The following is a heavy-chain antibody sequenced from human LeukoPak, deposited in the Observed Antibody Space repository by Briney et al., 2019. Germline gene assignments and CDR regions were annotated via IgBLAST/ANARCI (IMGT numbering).Heavy chain of an antibody. CDR1: GFTFSSYW. CDR2: IKTDGSHT. CDR3: ARASMGGRDYHLDS. J-gene: IGHJ4*02. D-gene: IGHD4/OR15-4a*01. Sequence: PGGSLRLSCAASGFTFSSYWRTWVRQAPGKGLEWVANIKTDGSHTYYVDFVKGRFTISRDNAKNLLFLQLGSLRADDTGVYYCARASMGGRDYHLDSWGQGTLVTVSS. V-gene: IGHV3-7*01.